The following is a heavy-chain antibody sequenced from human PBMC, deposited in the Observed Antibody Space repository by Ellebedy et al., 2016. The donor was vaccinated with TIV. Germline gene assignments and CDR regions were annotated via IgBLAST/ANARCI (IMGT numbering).Heavy chain of an antibody. J-gene: IGHJ6*02. CDR1: GFTFSSYA. Sequence: GESLKISCAASGFTFSSYAMSWVRQAPGKGLEWVSAISGSGGSTYYADSVKGRFTISRDNAKNSLYLQMNSLRAEDTAVYYCAREGGYYDSSGSYGMDVWGQGTTVTVSS. CDR2: ISGSGGST. CDR3: AREGGYYDSSGSYGMDV. V-gene: IGHV3-21*01. D-gene: IGHD3-22*01.